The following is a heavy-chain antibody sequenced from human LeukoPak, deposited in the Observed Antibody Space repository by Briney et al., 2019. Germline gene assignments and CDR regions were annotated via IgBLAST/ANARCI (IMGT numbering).Heavy chain of an antibody. CDR3: ARELSERAASGRYQRYYYGMDV. CDR1: GYTFTSYG. V-gene: IGHV1-18*01. Sequence: ASVKVSCKASGYTFTSYGISWERQAPGPGLEWMGWISAYNGNTNYAQKLQARVTMTTDTSTSTAYMELRSLRSDDTAVYCCARELSERAASGRYQRYYYGMDVWGQGTRSPSP. CDR2: ISAYNGNT. D-gene: IGHD1-26*01. J-gene: IGHJ6*02.